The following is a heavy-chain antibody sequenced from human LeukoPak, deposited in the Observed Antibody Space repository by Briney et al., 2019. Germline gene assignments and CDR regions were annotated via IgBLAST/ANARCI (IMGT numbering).Heavy chain of an antibody. CDR1: GGSISSYY. Sequence: PSETLSLTCTVSGGSISSYYWSWIRQPPGKGLEWFGYIYYSGSTNYNPSLKSRVTISVDTSKNQFSLKLSSVTAADTAVYYCAREAGGDFDYWGQGTLVTVSS. J-gene: IGHJ4*02. CDR3: AREAGGDFDY. CDR2: IYYSGST. V-gene: IGHV4-59*01.